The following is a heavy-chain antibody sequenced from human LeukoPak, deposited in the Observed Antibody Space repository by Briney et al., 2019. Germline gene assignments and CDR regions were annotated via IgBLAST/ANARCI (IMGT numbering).Heavy chain of an antibody. CDR2: IIPIFGTA. V-gene: IGHV1-69*01. CDR3: ARGFGELSFDY. Sequence: ASVKVSCKASGGTSSSYAISWVRQAPGQGLEWMGGIIPIFGTANYAQKFQGRVTITADESTSTAYMELSSLRSEDTAVYYCARGFGELSFDYWGQGTLVTVSS. D-gene: IGHD3-10*01. CDR1: GGTSSSYA. J-gene: IGHJ4*02.